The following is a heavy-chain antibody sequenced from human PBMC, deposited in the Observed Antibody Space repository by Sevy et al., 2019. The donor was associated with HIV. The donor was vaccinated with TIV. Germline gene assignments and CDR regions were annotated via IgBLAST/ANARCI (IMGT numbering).Heavy chain of an antibody. Sequence: KQSQTLSLTCAISGDSVSSNSAAWNWIRQSPSRGLEWLGRTYYRSKWYNDYAVSVKSRITINPDTSKNQFSLQLNSVTPEDTAVYYCVRGVGTGIAVAFDYWGQGTLVTVSS. V-gene: IGHV6-1*01. J-gene: IGHJ4*02. CDR2: TYYRSKWYN. CDR3: VRGVGTGIAVAFDY. CDR1: GDSVSSNSAA. D-gene: IGHD6-19*01.